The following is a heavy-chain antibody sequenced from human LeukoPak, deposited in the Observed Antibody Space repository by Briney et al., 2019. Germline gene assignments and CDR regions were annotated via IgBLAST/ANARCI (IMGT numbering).Heavy chain of an antibody. J-gene: IGHJ4*02. Sequence: PGGSLRLSCEASGFTFSSYAMSWVRQAPGKGLEWVSAISGSGGSTYYADSVKGRFTISRDNSKNTLYLQMNSLRAEDTAVYYCAKYDGRGSIAAAGTAYFDYWGQGTLVTVSS. CDR1: GFTFSSYA. CDR2: ISGSGGST. V-gene: IGHV3-23*01. D-gene: IGHD6-13*01. CDR3: AKYDGRGSIAAAGTAYFDY.